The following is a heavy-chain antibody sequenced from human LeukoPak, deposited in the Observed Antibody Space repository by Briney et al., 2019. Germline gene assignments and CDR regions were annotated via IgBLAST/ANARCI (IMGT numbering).Heavy chain of an antibody. CDR2: ISSSSNYI. D-gene: IGHD6-13*01. CDR3: GGYSWEAAGSLNFGY. J-gene: IGHJ4*02. CDR1: GFTFSSYS. Sequence: GGSLRLSCAASGFTFSSYSMNWVRQAPGKGLEWVSSISSSSNYIYYADSVKGRFTISRDNAKNSLYLQMNSLRAEDTAVYYCGGYSWEAAGSLNFGYWGQVTRVTVSS. V-gene: IGHV3-21*01.